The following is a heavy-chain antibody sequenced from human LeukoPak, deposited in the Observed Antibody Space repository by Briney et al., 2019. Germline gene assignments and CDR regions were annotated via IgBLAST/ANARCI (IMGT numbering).Heavy chain of an antibody. CDR2: IYYSGST. CDR1: GGSISSSSYY. J-gene: IGHJ6*02. V-gene: IGHV4-39*01. Sequence: SETLSLTCTVSGGSISSSSYYWGWIRQPPGKGLGWIGSIYYSGSTYYNPSLKSRVTISVDTSKNQFSLKLSSVTAADTAVYYCARVKRWNGMDVWGQGTTVTVSS. CDR3: ARVKRWNGMDV. D-gene: IGHD5-24*01.